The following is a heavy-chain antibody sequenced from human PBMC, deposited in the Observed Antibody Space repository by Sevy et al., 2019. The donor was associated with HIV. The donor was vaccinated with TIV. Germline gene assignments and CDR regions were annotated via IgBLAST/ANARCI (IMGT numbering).Heavy chain of an antibody. CDR2: INHSGST. CDR1: GGSFSGYY. D-gene: IGHD7-27*01. Sequence: SETLSLTYAVYGGSFSGYYWSWIRQPPGKGLEWIGEINHSGSTNYNPSLKSRVTISVDTSKNQFSLKLSSVTAADTAVYYCARGTTGVVYGMDVWGQGTTVTVSS. CDR3: ARGTTGVVYGMDV. J-gene: IGHJ6*02. V-gene: IGHV4-34*01.